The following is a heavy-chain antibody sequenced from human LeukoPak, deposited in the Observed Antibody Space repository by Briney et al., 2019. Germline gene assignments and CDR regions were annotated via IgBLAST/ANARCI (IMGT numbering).Heavy chain of an antibody. V-gene: IGHV3-23*01. Sequence: GGSLRLSCAASGFTFSSYAMSWVRQAPGKGLEWVSAISATGGSAYYADSVKGRFTISRDNSKNTLYLQMNSLRAEDTAVYYCAKDFTRTYCSGGTCYPDCWGQGTLVTVSS. J-gene: IGHJ4*02. CDR1: GFTFSSYA. CDR3: AKDFTRTYCSGGTCYPDC. D-gene: IGHD2-15*01. CDR2: ISATGGSA.